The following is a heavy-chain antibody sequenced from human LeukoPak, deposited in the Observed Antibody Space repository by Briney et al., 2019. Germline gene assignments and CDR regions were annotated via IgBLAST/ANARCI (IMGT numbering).Heavy chain of an antibody. D-gene: IGHD1-1*01. Sequence: GGSLRLSCAASGFTFSDYSMNWVRQAPGKGLEWVASISSSSPYIYYTDSVKGRFTISRDNAKNSLYLQMNSLRAEDTAVYYCARTERFRPFEIWGQGTMLTVSS. J-gene: IGHJ3*02. CDR1: GFTFSDYS. V-gene: IGHV3-21*01. CDR3: ARTERFRPFEI. CDR2: ISSSSPYI.